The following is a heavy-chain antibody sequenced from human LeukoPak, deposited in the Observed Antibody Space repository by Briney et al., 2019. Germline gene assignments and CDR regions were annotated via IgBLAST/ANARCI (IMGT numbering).Heavy chain of an antibody. CDR2: IHYTGTT. D-gene: IGHD2/OR15-2a*01. V-gene: IGHV4-59*01. CDR1: GGSISSYY. CDR3: AKDTGDFYLRYFDS. Sequence: SETLSLTCTVSGGSISSYYWTWIRQPPGKGLEFIGYIHYTGTTNYNPSLKSRVTISVDTSKNQFSLKLRSVTAADTAVYYCAKDTGDFYLRYFDSWGQGTLVTVSS. J-gene: IGHJ4*02.